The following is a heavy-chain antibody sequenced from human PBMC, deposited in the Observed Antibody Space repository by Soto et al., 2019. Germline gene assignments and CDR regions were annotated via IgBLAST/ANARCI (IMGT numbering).Heavy chain of an antibody. CDR3: AKETSDYYDSSGYYSFDY. J-gene: IGHJ4*02. D-gene: IGHD3-22*01. Sequence: GGSLRLSCAASGFTFSSYAMSWVRQAPGKGLEWVSAISGSGGSTYYADSVKGRFTISRDNSKNTLYLQMNSLRAEDTAVYYCAKETSDYYDSSGYYSFDYWGQGTLVTVSS. V-gene: IGHV3-23*01. CDR2: ISGSGGST. CDR1: GFTFSSYA.